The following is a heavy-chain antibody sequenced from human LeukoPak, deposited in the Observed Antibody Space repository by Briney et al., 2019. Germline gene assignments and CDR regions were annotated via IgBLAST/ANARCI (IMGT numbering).Heavy chain of an antibody. CDR1: GGSISSSSYY. CDR3: ARGSPHSSSWYFRSTHSFVH. CDR2: IYYSGST. J-gene: IGHJ5*02. V-gene: IGHV4-39*07. Sequence: SETLSLTCTVSGGSISSSSYYWGWIRQPPGKGLEWIGSIYYSGSTYYNPSLKSRVTISVDTSKNQFSLKLSSVTAADTAVYYCARGSPHSSSWYFRSTHSFVHWGQGTLVTVSS. D-gene: IGHD6-13*01.